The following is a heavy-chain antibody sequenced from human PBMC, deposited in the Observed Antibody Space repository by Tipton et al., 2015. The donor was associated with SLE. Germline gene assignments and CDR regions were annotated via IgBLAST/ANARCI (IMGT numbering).Heavy chain of an antibody. CDR3: ARRSRKALTGTGAFDV. J-gene: IGHJ3*01. CDR1: DGSIIGYY. Sequence: GLVKPSETLSLTCSVSDGSIIGYYWSWIRQPAGKGLEWIGRIFITGSTNENPSLKSRVDMSVDRSKNQFSLKLHSVTAADTAVDYCARRSRKALTGTGAFDVWGQGKLVIVSS. CDR2: IFITGST. V-gene: IGHV4-4*07. D-gene: IGHD3-9*01.